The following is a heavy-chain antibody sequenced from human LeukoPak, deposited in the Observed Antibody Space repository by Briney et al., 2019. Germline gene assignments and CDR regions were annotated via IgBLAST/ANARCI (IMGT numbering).Heavy chain of an antibody. J-gene: IGHJ4*02. V-gene: IGHV1-69-2*01. Sequence: ASVKVSCKVSGYTFTDYYMHWVQQAPGKGLEWMGLVDPEDGETIYAERFQGRVTITADTSTDTAYMELSSLRSEDTAVYYCATGFGYYFDYWGQGTLVTVSS. CDR2: VDPEDGET. D-gene: IGHD3-10*01. CDR1: GYTFTDYY. CDR3: ATGFGYYFDY.